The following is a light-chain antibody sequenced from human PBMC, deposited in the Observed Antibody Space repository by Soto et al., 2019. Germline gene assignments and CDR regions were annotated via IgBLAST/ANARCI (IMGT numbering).Light chain of an antibody. V-gene: IGLV2-14*01. CDR3: FSYTSSGTYV. CDR2: EVS. Sequence: QSALTQPASVSGSPRQSITISCTGTSSDVGNYKYVSWYQQHPGKAPKLMIYEVSNRPSGVSNRFSGSKSGNTASLTISGLQAEDETDYYCFSYTSSGTYVFGTGTQLTVL. CDR1: SSDVGNYKY. J-gene: IGLJ1*01.